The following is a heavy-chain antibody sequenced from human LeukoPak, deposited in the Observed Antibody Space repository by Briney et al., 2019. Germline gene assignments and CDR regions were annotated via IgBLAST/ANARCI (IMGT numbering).Heavy chain of an antibody. CDR2: IYYSGST. CDR1: GGSISSDSYY. J-gene: IGHJ4*02. D-gene: IGHD1-26*01. Sequence: PSETLSLTCTVSGGSISSDSYYWGWIRQPPGKGLEWIGSIYYSGSTYYNPSLKSRVTISVDTSKNQFSLKLSSVTAADTAVYYCARLGRYSGSYFDYWGQGTLVTVSS. CDR3: ARLGRYSGSYFDY. V-gene: IGHV4-39*01.